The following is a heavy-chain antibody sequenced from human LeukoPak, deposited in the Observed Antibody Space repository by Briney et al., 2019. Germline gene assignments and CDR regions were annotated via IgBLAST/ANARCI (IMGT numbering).Heavy chain of an antibody. D-gene: IGHD5-18*01. CDR3: ARGARYSYGYCAFDI. CDR2: INHSGST. Sequence: SSETLSLTCAVYGGSFSGYYWSWIRQPPGKGLEWIGEINHSGSTNYNPSLKGRVTISVDTSKNQFSLKLSSVTAADTAVYYCARGARYSYGYCAFDIWGQGTMVTVSS. CDR1: GGSFSGYY. V-gene: IGHV4-34*01. J-gene: IGHJ3*02.